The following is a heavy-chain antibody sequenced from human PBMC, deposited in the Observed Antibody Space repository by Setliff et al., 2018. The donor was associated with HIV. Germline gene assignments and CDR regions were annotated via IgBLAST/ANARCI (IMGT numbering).Heavy chain of an antibody. D-gene: IGHD3-10*01. V-gene: IGHV4-38-2*02. CDR1: GYSINSSHF. CDR2: MNSKGES. Sequence: SETLSLTCTVSGYSINSSHFWGWIRQPPGKGLEWIGIMNSKGESFYNASFTNGVLISIDTSKNRFSLTMTSVTAADTAVYYCARHRQISDWFDPWGQGILVTVSS. J-gene: IGHJ5*02. CDR3: ARHRQISDWFDP.